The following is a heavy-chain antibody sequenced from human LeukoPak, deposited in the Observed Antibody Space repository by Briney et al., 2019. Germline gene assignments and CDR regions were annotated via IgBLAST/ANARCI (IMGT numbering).Heavy chain of an antibody. J-gene: IGHJ5*02. CDR3: AKCPSRIAVAGTLWFDP. Sequence: GGSLRLSCAASGFTFSSYAMSWVRQAPGKGLEWVSAISGSGGSTYYADSVKGRFTISRDNSRNTLYLQMNSLRAEDTAVYYCAKCPSRIAVAGTLWFDPWGQGTLVTVSS. CDR1: GFTFSSYA. CDR2: ISGSGGST. V-gene: IGHV3-23*01. D-gene: IGHD6-19*01.